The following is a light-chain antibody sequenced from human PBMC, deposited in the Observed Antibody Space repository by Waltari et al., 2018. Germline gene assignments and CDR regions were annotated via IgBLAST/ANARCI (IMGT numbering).Light chain of an antibody. CDR1: SGPSTYP. CDR3: QTWGAGIRV. V-gene: IGLV4-69*01. J-gene: IGLJ1*01. CDR2: VNGDGSH. Sequence: QPVLTQSPSASASLGASVKLTCTLSSGPSTYPIAWHQQQPEKGPRFLMKVNGDGSHTKGDGIPDRFSVSSSGAERYLTISVLQSDDEADYYCQTWGAGIRVFGTGTKVTVL.